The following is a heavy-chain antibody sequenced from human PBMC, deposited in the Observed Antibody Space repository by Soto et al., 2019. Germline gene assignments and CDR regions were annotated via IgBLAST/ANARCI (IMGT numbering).Heavy chain of an antibody. CDR2: IYYSGST. J-gene: IGHJ4*02. Sequence: PSETLSFTCTVSGGSISSGDYDWSWIRQPPGKGLEWIGYIYYSGSTYYNPSLKSRVTISVDTSKNQFSLKLSSVTAADTAVYYCARIPRPYYYDSSGYYFPPGYFDYWGQGTLVTVSS. V-gene: IGHV4-30-4*01. CDR1: GGSISSGDYD. CDR3: ARIPRPYYYDSSGYYFPPGYFDY. D-gene: IGHD3-22*01.